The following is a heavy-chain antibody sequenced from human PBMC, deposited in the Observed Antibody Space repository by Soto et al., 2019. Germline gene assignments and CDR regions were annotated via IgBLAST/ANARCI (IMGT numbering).Heavy chain of an antibody. D-gene: IGHD3-10*01. J-gene: IGHJ4*02. CDR1: GFTFEDYG. Sequence: GGSLRLSCGASGFTFEDYGMSWVRQAPGKGLEWVSGINWNGGSTGYADSVKGRFTISRDNAKNSLYLQMNSLRAEDTALYYCARLYGSGSTRRVRIDYWGQGTLVTVSS. CDR3: ARLYGSGSTRRVRIDY. V-gene: IGHV3-20*04. CDR2: INWNGGST.